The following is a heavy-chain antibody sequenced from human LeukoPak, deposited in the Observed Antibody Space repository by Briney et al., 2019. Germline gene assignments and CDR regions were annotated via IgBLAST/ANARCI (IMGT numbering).Heavy chain of an antibody. CDR3: AREDVVVVATTPSVLFDF. D-gene: IGHD2-15*01. CDR2: ISSRSTYI. CDR1: GFTFSSYT. V-gene: IGHV3-21*01. Sequence: GGSLRLSCAASGFTFSSYTMNWVRQAPGKGLQWVSSISSRSTYIYYSDSVRGRFTISRDNAKNSLYLQINSLRAEDTAVYYCAREDVVVVATTPSVLFDFWGQGTLVTVSS. J-gene: IGHJ4*02.